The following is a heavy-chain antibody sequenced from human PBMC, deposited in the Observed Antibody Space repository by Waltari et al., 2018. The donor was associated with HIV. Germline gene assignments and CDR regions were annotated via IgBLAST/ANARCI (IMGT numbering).Heavy chain of an antibody. Sequence: VQLVESGGGLVQPGGSLRLSCAASGFTFSRNTMNWVRQAPGKGLGWLSTITSDSTTIHYADSVKGRFTISRDNAKNSVFLQMSSLRDEDTAVYYCASARVGTAYFDYWGQGTLVTVSS. V-gene: IGHV3-48*02. CDR2: ITSDSTTI. J-gene: IGHJ4*02. CDR1: GFTFSRNT. CDR3: ASARVGTAYFDY. D-gene: IGHD2-15*01.